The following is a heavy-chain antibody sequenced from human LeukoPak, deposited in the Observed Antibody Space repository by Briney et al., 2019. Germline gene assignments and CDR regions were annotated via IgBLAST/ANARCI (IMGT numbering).Heavy chain of an antibody. V-gene: IGHV4-59*08. CDR2: IYYRGST. D-gene: IGHD1-1*01. J-gene: IGHJ4*02. Sequence: SETLSLTCTVSGGSISSYYWSWIRQPPGKGLEWIAYIYYRGSTNYNPSLKSRVTISVDTSKNQFSLKLSSVTAADTAVYYCARRTTGTGPFDSWGQGTLVTVYS. CDR3: ARRTTGTGPFDS. CDR1: GGSISSYY.